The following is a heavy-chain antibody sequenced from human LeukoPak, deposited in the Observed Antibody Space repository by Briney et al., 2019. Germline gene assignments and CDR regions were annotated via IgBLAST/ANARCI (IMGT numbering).Heavy chain of an antibody. CDR1: GFTFSRYS. CDR3: ARGDYYDSSGYYNY. CDR2: ISSSISYI. Sequence: KPGGSLRLSCAASGFTFSRYSMNWVRQAAGKGLEWVSSISSSISYIYYADSVKGRFTISRDNAKNSLYLQMNSLRAEDTAVYYCARGDYYDSSGYYNYWGQGTLVTVSS. D-gene: IGHD3-22*01. V-gene: IGHV3-21*01. J-gene: IGHJ4*02.